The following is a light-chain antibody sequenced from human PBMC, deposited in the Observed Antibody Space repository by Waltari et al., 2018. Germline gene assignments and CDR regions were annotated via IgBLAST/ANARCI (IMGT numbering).Light chain of an antibody. CDR3: QHYLRLPVT. V-gene: IGKV3-20*01. CDR2: GAS. CDR1: ESVSRA. Sequence: SCRASESVSRALAGYQQKPGQAPRLLIDGASTRATGIPDRFSGSGSGTDFSLTISRLEPDDFAVYYCQHYLRLPVTFGQGTTVEI. J-gene: IGKJ1*01.